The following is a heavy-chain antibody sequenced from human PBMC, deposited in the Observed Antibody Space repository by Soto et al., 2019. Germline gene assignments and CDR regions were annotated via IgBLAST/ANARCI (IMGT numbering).Heavy chain of an antibody. CDR3: AKNQGVELVPLATVDWFDP. CDR1: GFIFENFG. D-gene: IGHD1-26*01. V-gene: IGHV3-23*01. J-gene: IGHJ5*02. CDR2: IRGSGFKK. Sequence: GGSLRLSCAASGFIFENFGMSWVRQAPGKGLEWISSIRGSGFKKYYADSVKGRFTISRDNSKSTVYLELNNLSAEDTAVYHCAKNQGVELVPLATVDWFDPWGQGSVVTVSS.